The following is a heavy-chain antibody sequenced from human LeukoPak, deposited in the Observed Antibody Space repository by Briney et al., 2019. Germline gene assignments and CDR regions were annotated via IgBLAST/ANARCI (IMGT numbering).Heavy chain of an antibody. D-gene: IGHD4-23*01. CDR3: ARVGNLDHLWYFDL. CDR1: GGSFIGYH. J-gene: IGHJ2*01. Sequence: SETLSLTCAVYGGSFIGYHWSWIRQPPGKGLEWIGEINHSGSTKYNPSLKSRVTIAVDTSKNQISLKLSSVTAADTAVYYCARVGNLDHLWYFDLWGRGTLVTVSS. V-gene: IGHV4-34*01. CDR2: INHSGST.